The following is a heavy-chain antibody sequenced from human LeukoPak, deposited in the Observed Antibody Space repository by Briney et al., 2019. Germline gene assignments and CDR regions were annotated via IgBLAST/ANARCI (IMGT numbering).Heavy chain of an antibody. CDR2: IYHSGST. CDR3: ARVGILRVYDY. D-gene: IGHD2-8*01. V-gene: IGHV4-34*01. CDR1: GGSFSGYY. J-gene: IGHJ4*02. Sequence: SETLSLTCAVYGGSFSGYYWSWIRQPPGKGLEWIGEIYHSGSTNYNPSLKSRVTISVDKSKNQFSLKLSSVTAADTAVYYCARVGILRVYDYWGQGTLVTVSS.